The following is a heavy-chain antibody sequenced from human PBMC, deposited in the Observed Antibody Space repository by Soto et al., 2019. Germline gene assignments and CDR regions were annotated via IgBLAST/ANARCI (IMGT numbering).Heavy chain of an antibody. V-gene: IGHV1-46*01. J-gene: IGHJ5*02. D-gene: IGHD2-8*01. Sequence: ASVKVSCKASGFTFSDYWMHWVRQAPGQGLEWMGIINPSGATRSYAQKFQGRVTITRDTSTSTLYMDLSSLRYEDTAVYYCARDNSQHFATPDASWWFDPWGQGTLVTVSS. CDR1: GFTFSDYW. CDR2: INPSGATR. CDR3: ARDNSQHFATPDASWWFDP.